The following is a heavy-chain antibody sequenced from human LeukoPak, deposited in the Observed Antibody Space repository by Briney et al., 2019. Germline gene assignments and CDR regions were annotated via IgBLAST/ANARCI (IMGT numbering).Heavy chain of an antibody. V-gene: IGHV4-39*01. CDR3: ARQKGDTVTTPFDY. Sequence: GSLRLSCAASGFTVSSNYMSWVRQPPGKGLEWIGSIFYSGTTYYNPSLKSRVTISVDTSNNQFSLKLSSVTAADTAVYYCARQKGDTVTTPFDYWGQATLVTVSS. J-gene: IGHJ4*02. CDR1: GFTVSSNY. D-gene: IGHD4-17*01. CDR2: IFYSGTT.